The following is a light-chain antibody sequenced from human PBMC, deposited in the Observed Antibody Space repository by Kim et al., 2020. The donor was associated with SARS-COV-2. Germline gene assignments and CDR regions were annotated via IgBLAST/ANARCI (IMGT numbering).Light chain of an antibody. CDR3: QQYNDWPLIS. CDR2: GAS. J-gene: IGKJ4*01. Sequence: SPEERVTLSCRASQSVRNNLAWYQQRPGQAPRLLLYGASTRATDIPARFSGSGSGTEFTLTIRSLQSEDLAVYYCQQYNDWPLISFGGGTKVDIK. V-gene: IGKV3-15*01. CDR1: QSVRNN.